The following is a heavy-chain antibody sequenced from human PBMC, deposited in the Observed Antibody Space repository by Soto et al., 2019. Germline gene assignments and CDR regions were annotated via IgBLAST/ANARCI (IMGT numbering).Heavy chain of an antibody. Sequence: QVQLVQSGAELRQPGSSVRVSCKASGGTLSKFGIAWFRQAPGQRPEWSGNILPIFDEPTYAVTLKQRLNTAADRTNSVVYVALGNLPSADPATYYSAKDRGYNPRGYILHHDASEVWGQGT. CDR3: AKDRGYNPRGYILHHDASEV. V-gene: IGHV1-69*06. CDR2: ILPIFDEP. D-gene: IGHD2-2*02. J-gene: IGHJ3*01. CDR1: GGTLSKFG.